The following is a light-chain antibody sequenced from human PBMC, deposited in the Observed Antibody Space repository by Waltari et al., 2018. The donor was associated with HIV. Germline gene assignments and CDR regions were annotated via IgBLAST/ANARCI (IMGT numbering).Light chain of an antibody. J-gene: IGKJ3*01. CDR2: WAS. CDR1: QSVLYNSNNKNY. CDR3: QQYYSTPFT. V-gene: IGKV4-1*01. Sequence: DIVMTQSPDSLAVSLGERATINCKSSQSVLYNSNNKNYLAWYQQKPGQTPKLLIYWASTRESGVPERFSGSGSGTDFTLTISSLQAEDVAVYYCQQYYSTPFTFGPGTKVDIK.